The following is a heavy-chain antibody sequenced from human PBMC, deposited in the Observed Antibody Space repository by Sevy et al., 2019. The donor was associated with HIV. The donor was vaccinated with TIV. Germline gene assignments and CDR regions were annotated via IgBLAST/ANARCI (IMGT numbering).Heavy chain of an antibody. CDR3: ARGREEATLLGFFDT. CDR2: ISHSGAT. Sequence: SETLSLTCAVRGGSIGGYYWSWIRQAPGKGPEWIGEISHSGATNYSPSLASRVTISVDTSNNQLSLRLTSLTAADSGKYFCARGREEATLLGFFDTWGPGTLVTVSS. J-gene: IGHJ4*02. D-gene: IGHD3-16*01. CDR1: GGSIGGYY. V-gene: IGHV4-34*01.